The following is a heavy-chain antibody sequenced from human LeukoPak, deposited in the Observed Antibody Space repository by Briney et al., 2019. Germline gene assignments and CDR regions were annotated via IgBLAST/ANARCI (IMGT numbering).Heavy chain of an antibody. CDR1: GFTFTSYA. CDR3: ATGVVAATPGYFDL. D-gene: IGHD2-15*01. V-gene: IGHV3-23*01. Sequence: PGGSLRLSCAASGFTFTSYAMSWVRQAPGKGLEWVSSISVSGGSTYYADSVKGRFTISRDNSKNTLYLQMNSLGAEDTAVYYCATGVVAATPGYFDLWGRGTLVAVSS. J-gene: IGHJ2*01. CDR2: ISVSGGST.